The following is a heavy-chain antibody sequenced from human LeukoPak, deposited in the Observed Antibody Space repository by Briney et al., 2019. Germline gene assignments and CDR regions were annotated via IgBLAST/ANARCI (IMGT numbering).Heavy chain of an antibody. J-gene: IGHJ4*02. CDR2: INPNSGGT. CDR3: ARGGYYGSGGRIDY. CDR1: GYTFTGYY. D-gene: IGHD3-10*01. V-gene: IGHV1-2*02. Sequence: ASVKVSFKASGYTFTGYYMHWVRQAPGQGLEWMGWINPNSGGTNYAQKFQGRVTMTRDTSISTAYMELSRLRSDDTAVYYCARGGYYGSGGRIDYWGQGTMVTVSS.